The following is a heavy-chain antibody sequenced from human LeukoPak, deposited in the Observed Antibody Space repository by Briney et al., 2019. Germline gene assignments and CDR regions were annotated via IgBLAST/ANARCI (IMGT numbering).Heavy chain of an antibody. CDR3: ARGPYYYDSSGYFDY. J-gene: IGHJ4*02. CDR2: ISAYNGNT. V-gene: IGHV1-18*01. D-gene: IGHD3-22*01. Sequence: ASVKVSCKASGYTFTSYGISWVRQAPGQGLEWMGWISAYNGNTNYAQKLQGRVTMTTDTSTSTAYMELRSLRSDDTAAYYCARGPYYYDSSGYFDYWGQGTLVTVSS. CDR1: GYTFTSYG.